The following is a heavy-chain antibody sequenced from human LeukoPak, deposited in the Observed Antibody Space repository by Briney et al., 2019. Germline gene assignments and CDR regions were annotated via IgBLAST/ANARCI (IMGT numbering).Heavy chain of an antibody. CDR3: ARDRGYSSSWGEDCFDY. Sequence: PGGSLRLSCAASGFTVSSNYMSWVRQAPGKGLEWVSVIYSGGSTYYADSVKGRFTISRDNAKNSLYLQMNSLRAEDTAVYYCARDRGYSSSWGEDCFDYWGQGTLVTVSS. J-gene: IGHJ4*02. D-gene: IGHD6-13*01. V-gene: IGHV3-66*01. CDR1: GFTVSSNY. CDR2: IYSGGST.